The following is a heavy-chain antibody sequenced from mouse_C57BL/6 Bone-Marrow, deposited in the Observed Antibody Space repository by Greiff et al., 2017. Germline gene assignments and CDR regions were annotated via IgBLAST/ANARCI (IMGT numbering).Heavy chain of an antibody. D-gene: IGHD1-2*01. V-gene: IGHV14-4*01. J-gene: IGHJ3*01. CDR3: TTPDYYGPFAY. Sequence: EVKLMESGAELVRPGASVKLSCTASGFNITDDYMHWVKQRPEQGLEWIGWIDPENGDTEYASKFQGKATITADTSSNTACLQLSSLTSEDTAVYYCTTPDYYGPFAYWGQGTLVTVSA. CDR1: GFNITDDY. CDR2: IDPENGDT.